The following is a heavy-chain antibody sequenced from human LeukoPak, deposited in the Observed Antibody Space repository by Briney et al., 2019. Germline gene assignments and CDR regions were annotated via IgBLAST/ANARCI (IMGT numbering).Heavy chain of an antibody. CDR3: ARYVDPYDISPHAFDI. J-gene: IGHJ3*02. Sequence: PSETLSLTCTVSGGSININTYFWNWIPQPAGKRLEWIGRIYASGRTDYNPSLTSRLSMSINTSSNQISLTLTSVPAADTAVYYCARYVDPYDISPHAFDIWGQGTVVTVSP. D-gene: IGHD3-22*01. CDR1: GGSININTYF. CDR2: IYASGRT. V-gene: IGHV4-61*02.